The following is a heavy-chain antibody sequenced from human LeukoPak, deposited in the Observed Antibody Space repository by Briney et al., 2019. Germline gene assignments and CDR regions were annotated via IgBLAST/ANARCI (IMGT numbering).Heavy chain of an antibody. CDR1: GFTFSSYS. J-gene: IGHJ3*02. V-gene: IGHV3-21*01. CDR2: ISSSGSYI. Sequence: GGSLRLSCAASGFTFSSYSMNWVRQAPGKGLGWVSSISSSGSYIFYADSVKGRFTISRDNAKNSLSLQMNSLRAEDTAAYFCARADLINDAFDIWGQGTMVTVSS. CDR3: ARADLINDAFDI. D-gene: IGHD3-16*01.